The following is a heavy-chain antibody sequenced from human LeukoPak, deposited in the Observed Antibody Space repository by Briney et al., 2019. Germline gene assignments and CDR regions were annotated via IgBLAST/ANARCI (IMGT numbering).Heavy chain of an antibody. V-gene: IGHV3-23*01. D-gene: IGHD5-18*01. CDR3: AKAANGYSYGPLYYGMDV. J-gene: IGHJ6*02. Sequence: PGGSLRLSCAASGFTFSGYAMSWVRQAPGKGLEWVSAISGSGGSTYYADSVKGRFTISRDNAKNSLYLQMNSLRAEDTALYYCAKAANGYSYGPLYYGMDVWGQGTTVTVSS. CDR1: GFTFSGYA. CDR2: ISGSGGST.